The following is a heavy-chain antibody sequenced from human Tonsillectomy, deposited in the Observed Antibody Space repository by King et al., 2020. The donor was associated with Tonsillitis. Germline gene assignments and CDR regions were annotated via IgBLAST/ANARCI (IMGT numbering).Heavy chain of an antibody. CDR3: ARVAEYSGSSFDY. D-gene: IGHD1-26*01. V-gene: IGHV4-4*07. CDR1: GGSIRSDY. CDR2: TYTSGST. J-gene: IGHJ4*02. Sequence: QLQESGPGLVKPSETLSLTCTASGGSIRSDYWSWIRQPAGKGLEWIGRTYTSGSTNHNPPLQSRVTMSVDTSKNQFSLKLSSVTAADTAVYYCARVAEYSGSSFDYWGQGTLVTVSS.